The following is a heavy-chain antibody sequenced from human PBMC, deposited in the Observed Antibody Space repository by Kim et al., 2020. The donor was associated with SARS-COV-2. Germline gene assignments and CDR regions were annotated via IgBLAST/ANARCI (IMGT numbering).Heavy chain of an antibody. Sequence: GGSLRLSCAASGFTFSSYGMHWVRQAPGKGLEWVAVIWYDGSNKYYADSVKGRFTISRDNSKNTLYLQMNSLRAEDTAVYYCAEGEYYYDSSGYYTPDYWGQGTLVTVSS. CDR3: AEGEYYYDSSGYYTPDY. CDR2: IWYDGSNK. V-gene: IGHV3-33*06. D-gene: IGHD3-22*01. CDR1: GFTFSSYG. J-gene: IGHJ4*02.